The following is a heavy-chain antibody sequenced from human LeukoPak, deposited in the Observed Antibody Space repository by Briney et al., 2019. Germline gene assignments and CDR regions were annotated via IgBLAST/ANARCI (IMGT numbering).Heavy chain of an antibody. CDR3: ARLPRY. CDR2: IYIDGGT. V-gene: IGHV3-53*05. J-gene: IGHJ4*02. CDR1: GAPASSNF. Sequence: RRTLRLSCAASGAPASSNFMTGVRQAPGEGLEWGSGIYIDGGTYYADSVKGRFTISRDNSRNTLYLQMNSLRPEDTAVYYCARLPRYWGQGTLVTVSS.